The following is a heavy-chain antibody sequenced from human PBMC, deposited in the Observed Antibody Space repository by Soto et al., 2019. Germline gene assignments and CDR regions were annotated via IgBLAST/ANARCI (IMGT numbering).Heavy chain of an antibody. CDR3: ARVPDDVYYYYYMDV. Sequence: GGSLRLSCAASGFTVSSNYMSWVRQAPGKGLEWVSVIYSGGSTYYADSVKGRFTISRHNSKNTLYLQMNSLRAEDTAVYYCARVPDDVYYYYYMDVWGKGTTVTVFS. J-gene: IGHJ6*03. CDR2: IYSGGST. V-gene: IGHV3-53*04. CDR1: GFTVSSNY.